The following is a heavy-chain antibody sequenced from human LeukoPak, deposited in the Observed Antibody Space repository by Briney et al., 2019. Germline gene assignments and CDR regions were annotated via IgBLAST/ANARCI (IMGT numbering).Heavy chain of an antibody. V-gene: IGHV4-39*01. Sequence: SETLSLTCTVSGGSISSSSYYWGWIRQPPGKGLEWIGSIYYSGSTYYNPSLKSRVTISVDTSKNQFSLKLSSVTAADTAVYYCASTIFGVVHGNWFDPWGQGTLVTVSS. CDR1: GGSISSSSYY. CDR2: IYYSGST. D-gene: IGHD3-3*01. J-gene: IGHJ5*02. CDR3: ASTIFGVVHGNWFDP.